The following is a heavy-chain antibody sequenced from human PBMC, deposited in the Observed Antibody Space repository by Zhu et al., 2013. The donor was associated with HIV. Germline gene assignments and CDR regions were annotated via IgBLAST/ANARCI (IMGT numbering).Heavy chain of an antibody. CDR3: ARDQRITYYYDSSGYSLAWFDP. J-gene: IGHJ5*02. CDR2: INPNSGGT. D-gene: IGHD3-22*01. V-gene: IGHV1-2*02. CDR1: GYTFTGYY. Sequence: QVQLVQSGAEVKRPGASVKVSCKASGYTFTGYYIHWVRQAPGQGPEWMGWINPNSGGTNYAQKFQGRVTMTRDTSISTAYMELSRLRFDDTAVYYCARDQRITYYYDSSGYSLAWFDPWAREPWVTVSS.